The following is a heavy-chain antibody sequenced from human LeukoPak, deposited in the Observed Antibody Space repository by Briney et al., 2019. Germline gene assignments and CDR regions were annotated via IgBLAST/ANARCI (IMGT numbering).Heavy chain of an antibody. D-gene: IGHD3-3*01. V-gene: IGHV4-4*07. CDR2: IYTSGST. J-gene: IGHJ6*03. Sequence: PSETLSLTCTVSGGSISSYYWSWIRQPAGKGLEWIGRIYTSGSTNYNPSLKSRVTISVDTSKNQFSLKLSSVTAADTAVYYCARTYYDFWSGSYYYYYYMDVWGKGTTVTVSS. CDR3: ARTYYDFWSGSYYYYYYMDV. CDR1: GGSISSYY.